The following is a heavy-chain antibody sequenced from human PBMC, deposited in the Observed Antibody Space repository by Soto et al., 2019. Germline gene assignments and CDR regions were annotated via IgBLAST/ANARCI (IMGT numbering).Heavy chain of an antibody. CDR1: GGSISSGGYY. CDR3: ASVPEVGHDSTGYPWGAFDL. Sequence: SETLSLTCTVSGGSISSGGYYWSWIRQHPGKGLEWIGYIYYSVCTYYNPSLKSRLTISVDNSKNTVYFQMTSLRAEDTAVYYCASVPEVGHDSTGYPWGAFDLWGQGTMVTVSS. J-gene: IGHJ3*01. D-gene: IGHD3-22*01. V-gene: IGHV4-31*03. CDR2: IYYSVCT.